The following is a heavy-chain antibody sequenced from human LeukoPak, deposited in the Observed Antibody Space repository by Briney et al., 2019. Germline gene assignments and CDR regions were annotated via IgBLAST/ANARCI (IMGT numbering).Heavy chain of an antibody. V-gene: IGHV6-1*01. D-gene: IGHD6-13*01. J-gene: IGHJ6*02. CDR1: GDSVSSNSAA. Sequence: SQTLSLTFAISGDSVSSNSAAWNWIRQSPSRGLEWLGRTYYRSKWYNDYAVSVRSRITLNPDTSKNQFSLQLNSVTPEDTAVYYCAREYSTYPYYYYGMDVWGQGTTVTVSS. CDR2: TYYRSKWYN. CDR3: AREYSTYPYYYYGMDV.